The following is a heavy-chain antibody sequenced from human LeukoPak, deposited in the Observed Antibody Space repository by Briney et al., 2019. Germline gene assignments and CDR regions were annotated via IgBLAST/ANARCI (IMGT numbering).Heavy chain of an antibody. J-gene: IGHJ4*02. CDR3: ARLPWGLTATQYYFDY. D-gene: IGHD2-15*01. CDR2: ISGSGGST. CDR1: GFTFSSYA. V-gene: IGHV3-23*01. Sequence: GGSLRLSCAASGFTFSSYAMSWVRQAPGKGLEWVSAISGSGGSTYYADSVKGRFTISRDNSKNTLYLQMNSLRAEDTALYYCARLPWGLTATQYYFDYWGQGTLVTVSS.